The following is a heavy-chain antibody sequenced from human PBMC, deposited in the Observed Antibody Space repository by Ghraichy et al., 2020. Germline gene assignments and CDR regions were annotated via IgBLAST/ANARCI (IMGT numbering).Heavy chain of an antibody. CDR2: IYNSGST. D-gene: IGHD6-13*01. V-gene: IGHV4-59*08. CDR3: ARLGIAAVARGGSFYDY. Sequence: SETLSLTCTVSGGSIESYYWSWIRQPPGKGLEWIGYIYNSGSTNYNPSLKSRVTISVDTSKNQFSLNVTSVTAADTAVYYCARLGIAAVARGGSFYDYWGQGNLVTVFS. J-gene: IGHJ4*02. CDR1: GGSIESYY.